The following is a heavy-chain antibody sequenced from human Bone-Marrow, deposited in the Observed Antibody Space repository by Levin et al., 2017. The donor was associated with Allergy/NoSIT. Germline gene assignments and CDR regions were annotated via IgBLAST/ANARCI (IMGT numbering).Heavy chain of an antibody. V-gene: IGHV3-48*02. CDR3: ATTYCGGDCDQGQY. J-gene: IGHJ1*01. CDR2: ISDSSNTI. Sequence: GGSLRLSCTVSGLTFSSYSMNWVRLAPGKGPEWVAYISDSSNTIEYADSVKGRFTVSRDNGKNSLFLQMSGLTHADTAVYYCATTYCGGDCDQGQYWGQGTLVSVSS. CDR1: GLTFSSYS. D-gene: IGHD2-21*02.